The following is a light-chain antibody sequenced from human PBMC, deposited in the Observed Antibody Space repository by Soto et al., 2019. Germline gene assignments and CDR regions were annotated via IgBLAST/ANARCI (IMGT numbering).Light chain of an antibody. CDR2: GAS. Sequence: EIVMTQSPATLSVSPGERATLSCRASQSVSSNLAWYQQKPGQAPRLLIYGASTRATGIPARFSGSGSGTEITLTISSLQSEDFAVYYCQQYNTWPFTFGPGTKVDIK. J-gene: IGKJ3*01. CDR1: QSVSSN. CDR3: QQYNTWPFT. V-gene: IGKV3-15*01.